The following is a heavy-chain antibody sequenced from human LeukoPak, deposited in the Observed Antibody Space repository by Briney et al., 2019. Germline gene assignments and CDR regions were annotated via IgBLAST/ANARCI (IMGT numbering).Heavy chain of an antibody. CDR1: GFTFSSYG. J-gene: IGHJ5*02. D-gene: IGHD3-10*01. CDR3: AKDLMDYYGPHWFDP. CDR2: ISYDGGNK. Sequence: PGRSLRLSCAASGFTFSSYGMHWVRQAPGKGLEWVAVISYDGGNKYYADSVKGRFTISRDNSKNTLYLQMNSLRAEDTAVYYCAKDLMDYYGPHWFDPWGQGTLVTVSS. V-gene: IGHV3-30*18.